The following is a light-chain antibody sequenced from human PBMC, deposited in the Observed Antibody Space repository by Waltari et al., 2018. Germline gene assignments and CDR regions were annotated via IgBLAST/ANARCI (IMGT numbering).Light chain of an antibody. V-gene: IGLV1-44*01. CDR2: IDN. CDR1: SSHTGSNS. CDR3: SSWDDSLKGPL. J-gene: IGLJ3*02. Sequence: QSVLTQPPSASGTPGQRVTISCSGTSSHTGSNSVNWYQHLPGAAPQLLIYIDNQRPSGVPDRFSGSKSGSSATLAISGLQSEDEADYYCSSWDDSLKGPLFGGGTKLTVL.